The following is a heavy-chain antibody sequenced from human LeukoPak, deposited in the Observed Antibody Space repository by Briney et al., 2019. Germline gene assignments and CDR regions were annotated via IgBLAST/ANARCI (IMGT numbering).Heavy chain of an antibody. CDR1: GGSFSGYY. Sequence: ASETLSLTCAVYGGSFSGYYWSWIRQPAGKGLQWIGRIYTSGNTNYNPSLKSRVTMSLDMSKNQFSLKLSSVTAADTAVYYCARDLKSVAGRGGWFDPWGQGTLVTVSS. CDR2: IYTSGNT. J-gene: IGHJ5*02. CDR3: ARDLKSVAGRGGWFDP. V-gene: IGHV4-4*07. D-gene: IGHD6-13*01.